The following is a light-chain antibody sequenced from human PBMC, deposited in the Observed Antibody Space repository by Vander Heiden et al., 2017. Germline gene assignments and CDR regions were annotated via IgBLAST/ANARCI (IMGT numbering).Light chain of an antibody. J-gene: IGKJ4*01. CDR2: DAS. CDR1: QSVSSY. V-gene: IGKV3-11*01. Sequence: EIVLTQSPATLSLSPGERATLSCRASQSVSSYLAWYQQKPGQAPRLLIYDASNRATGIPARFSGSGSGTDFTLTISSLEPEDFAVYYCQQRSNLNTFGGGTKVEIK. CDR3: QQRSNLNT.